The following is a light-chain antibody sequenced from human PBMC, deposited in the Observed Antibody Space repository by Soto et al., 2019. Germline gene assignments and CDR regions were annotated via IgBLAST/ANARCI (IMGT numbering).Light chain of an antibody. J-gene: IGKJ1*01. V-gene: IGKV1-27*01. CDR2: AAS. CDR3: QKYNRAPWT. CDR1: QGISNY. Sequence: DIQMTQSPSSLSASVGDRVTITCRASQGISNYLAWYQQKPGKVPRLPIFAASTLQSGAPSRFRGAGSETDFTLTINGLQPEDVATYYCQKYNRAPWTFGQGTKVDIK.